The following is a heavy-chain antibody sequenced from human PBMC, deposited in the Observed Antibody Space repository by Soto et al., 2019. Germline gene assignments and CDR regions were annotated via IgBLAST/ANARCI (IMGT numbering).Heavy chain of an antibody. CDR2: VEYGGST. Sequence: QLQESGPGLVKPSETLSLTCTVSGGSIISSNFYWGWIRQPPGKGLEWIGSVEYGGSTYDNPSLKSRVTPSADTSKNQFSLKLTPVTAADTAIYYCARHVRGAVTMNWFDPWGHGTLVTVSS. D-gene: IGHD3-10*02. CDR1: GGSIISSNFY. J-gene: IGHJ5*02. V-gene: IGHV4-39*01. CDR3: ARHVRGAVTMNWFDP.